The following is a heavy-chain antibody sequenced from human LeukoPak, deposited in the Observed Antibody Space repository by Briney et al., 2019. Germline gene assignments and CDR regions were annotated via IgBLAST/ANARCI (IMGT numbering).Heavy chain of an antibody. D-gene: IGHD5-18*01. J-gene: IGHJ4*02. CDR1: RFTFSTYA. CDR3: ARGDNSYGSEY. V-gene: IGHV3-48*01. Sequence: PGGSLRLSCASSRFTFSTYAMSWVRQARGKGLEWVSYISRSTTTIYYADSVKGRFTISRDNAKNSLYLQMNSLRAEDTAVYYCARGDNSYGSEYWGQGTLVTVSS. CDR2: ISRSTTTI.